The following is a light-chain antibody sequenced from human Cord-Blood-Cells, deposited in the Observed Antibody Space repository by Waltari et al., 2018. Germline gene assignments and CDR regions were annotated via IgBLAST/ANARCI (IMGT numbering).Light chain of an antibody. CDR1: SSDSGSYNL. CDR2: EGS. Sequence: QSALTQPASVSGSPGQSITIPCTGTSSDSGSYNLASWYQQHPGKAPKLMIYEGSKRPSGVSNRFSGSKTGTTASLTSSGLQAEDEADYYCCSYAGSSTLVFGGGTKLAVL. V-gene: IGLV2-23*01. CDR3: CSYAGSSTLV. J-gene: IGLJ2*01.